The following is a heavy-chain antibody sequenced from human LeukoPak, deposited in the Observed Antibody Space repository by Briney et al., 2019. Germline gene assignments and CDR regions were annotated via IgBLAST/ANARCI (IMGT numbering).Heavy chain of an antibody. J-gene: IGHJ5*02. V-gene: IGHV4-34*01. CDR1: GGSFSGYY. CDR3: ASQGGSAYNWFDP. D-gene: IGHD3-10*01. Sequence: SETLSLTCAVYGGSFSGYYWSWIRQPPGKGLEWIGEINHSGSTNYNPSLKSRVTISVDTSKNQFSPKLSSVTAADTAVYYCASQGGSAYNWFDPWGQGTLVTVSS. CDR2: INHSGST.